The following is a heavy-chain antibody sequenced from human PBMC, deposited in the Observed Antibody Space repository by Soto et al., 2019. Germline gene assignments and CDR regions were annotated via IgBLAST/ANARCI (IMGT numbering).Heavy chain of an antibody. V-gene: IGHV3-33*08. D-gene: IGHD6-19*01. CDR2: IWYDGSNK. CDR3: ARDGGDLSSGWFDYFDY. CDR1: GFTFSSYA. J-gene: IGHJ4*02. Sequence: QVQLVESGGGVVQPGRSLRLSCAASGFTFSSYAMHWVRQAPGKGLEWVAVIWYDGSNKYYADSVKGRFTISRDNSKNTLYLQMNSLRAEDTAVYYCARDGGDLSSGWFDYFDYWGQGTLVTVSS.